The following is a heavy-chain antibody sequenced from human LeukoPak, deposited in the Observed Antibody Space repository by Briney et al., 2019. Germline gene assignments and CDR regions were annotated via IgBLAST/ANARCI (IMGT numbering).Heavy chain of an antibody. J-gene: IGHJ5*02. CDR3: AREWKSSFDP. V-gene: IGHV1-18*01. CDR1: GYTFTNYG. Sequence: ASVKVSCKASGYTFTNYGITWVRQAPGQGLEWMGWISVYNGKTNYAQKLQDRVTMTTDTSTSTAYMELRSLRSDDTAVYYCAREWKSSFDPWGQGTLVTASS. CDR2: ISVYNGKT. D-gene: IGHD1-1*01.